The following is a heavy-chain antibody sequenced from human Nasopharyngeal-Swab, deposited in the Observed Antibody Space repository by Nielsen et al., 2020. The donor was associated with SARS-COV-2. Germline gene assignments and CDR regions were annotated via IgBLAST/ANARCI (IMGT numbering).Heavy chain of an antibody. CDR2: IDPGDSDA. D-gene: IGHD3-22*01. V-gene: IGHV5-51*01. CDR3: ARRSQYYYDSSVHLDY. J-gene: IGHJ4*02. Sequence: GSLRLSCKGSGYSFTSYWIGWVRQMPGKGLEWMGIIDPGDSDARFSPSFQGQVTISVDKSISTAYLQWSSLKASDTAIYYCARRSQYYYDSSVHLDYWGQGTLVTVSS. CDR1: GYSFTSYW.